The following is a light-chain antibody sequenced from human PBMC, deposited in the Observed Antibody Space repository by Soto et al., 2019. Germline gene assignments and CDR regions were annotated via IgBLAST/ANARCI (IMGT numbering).Light chain of an antibody. J-gene: IGLJ2*01. Sequence: QSALTQPASVSGAPGLSIPTSSLETRRDVGSYNLVSWSQQHPGKAPKLIIFEGSQRPSGVSIRFSGSKSGNTASLTISGLQAEDEADYYCCSYAGSSTYVVFGGGTKLTVL. CDR3: CSYAGSSTYVV. V-gene: IGLV2-23*01. CDR1: RRDVGSYNL. CDR2: EGS.